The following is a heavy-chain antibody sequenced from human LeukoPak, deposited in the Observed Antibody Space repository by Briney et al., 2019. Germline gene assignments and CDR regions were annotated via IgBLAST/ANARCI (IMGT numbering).Heavy chain of an antibody. D-gene: IGHD4-17*01. CDR3: ARKQFPYGDYDLDY. CDR2: ISVYNGNT. CDR1: GYTFTNYG. V-gene: IGHV1-18*01. Sequence: ASVKVSCKASGYTFTNYGISWVRQAPGQGLEWMGWISVYNGNTKYAQKFQDRVTMTTDTSTSTACMELRSLRSDDTAVYYCARKQFPYGDYDLDYWGQGTLVTVSS. J-gene: IGHJ4*02.